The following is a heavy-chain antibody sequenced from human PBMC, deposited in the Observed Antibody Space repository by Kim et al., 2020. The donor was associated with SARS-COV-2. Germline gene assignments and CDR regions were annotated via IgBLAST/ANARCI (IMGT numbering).Heavy chain of an antibody. D-gene: IGHD2-15*01. CDR3: ARVLRRYCSGGSCSDAFDI. J-gene: IGHJ3*02. V-gene: IGHV4-34*01. CDR2: INHSGST. CDR1: GGSFSGYY. Sequence: SETLSLTCAVYGGSFSGYYWSWIGQPPGKGLEWIGEINHSGSTNYNPSLKSRVTISVDTSKNQFSLKLSSVTAADTAVYYCARVLRRYCSGGSCSDAFDIWGQGTMVTVSS.